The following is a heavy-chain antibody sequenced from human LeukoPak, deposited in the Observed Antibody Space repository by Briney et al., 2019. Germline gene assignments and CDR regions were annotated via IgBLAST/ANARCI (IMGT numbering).Heavy chain of an antibody. CDR2: ISSNGGST. CDR3: VLLVVGTVRVG. CDR1: GFTFSSYA. Sequence: GGSLRLSCSASGFTFSSYAMHWVRQAPGKGLEYVSAISSNGGSTYYADSVKGRFTISRDNSKNTLYLQMSSLRAEDTAVYYCVLLVVGTVRVGWGQGTLVTVSS. J-gene: IGHJ4*02. D-gene: IGHD2-15*01. V-gene: IGHV3-64D*06.